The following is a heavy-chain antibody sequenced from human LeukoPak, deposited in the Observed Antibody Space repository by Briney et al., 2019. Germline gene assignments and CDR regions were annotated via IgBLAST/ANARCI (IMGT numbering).Heavy chain of an antibody. CDR3: ARRGDCSSTSCYSFDHWFDP. CDR1: GGSISSSSYY. Sequence: SETLSLTCTVSGGSISSSSYYWGWIRQPPGKGLEWIGSIYYSGSTYYNPSLKSRVTISVDTSKNQFSLKLSSVTAADTAVYYCARRGDCSSTSCYSFDHWFDPWGQGTLVTVSS. D-gene: IGHD2-2*01. CDR2: IYYSGST. V-gene: IGHV4-39*01. J-gene: IGHJ5*02.